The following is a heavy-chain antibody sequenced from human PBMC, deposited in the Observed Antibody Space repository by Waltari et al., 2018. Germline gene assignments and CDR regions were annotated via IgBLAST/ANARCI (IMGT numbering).Heavy chain of an antibody. CDR2: ISSSGSTI. J-gene: IGHJ6*02. CDR1: GFTFSSYD. D-gene: IGHD3-10*01. V-gene: IGHV3-48*03. CDR3: ARGSGQPYYYGMDV. Sequence: EVQLVESGGGLVQPGGSLRLSCAASGFTFSSYDMNWVRQAPGKGLGWVSYISSSGSTIYYADSVKGRFTISRDNAKNSLYLQMNSLRAEDTAVYYCARGSGQPYYYGMDVWGQGTTVTVSS.